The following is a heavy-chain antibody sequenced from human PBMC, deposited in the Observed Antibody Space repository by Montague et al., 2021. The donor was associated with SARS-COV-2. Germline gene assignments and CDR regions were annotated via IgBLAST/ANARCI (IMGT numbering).Heavy chain of an antibody. D-gene: IGHD6-13*01. V-gene: IGHV3-30*04. Sequence: SLRLSCADSGFTFSSYAMHWVCQGPGKGLEWVAVISYDESNKYYADSVKGRFTISRDNSKNTLYLQMNSLRAEDTAVYYCATQAPGTPDAFDVWGQGTMVTVSS. CDR1: GFTFSSYA. CDR3: ATQAPGTPDAFDV. J-gene: IGHJ3*01. CDR2: ISYDESNK.